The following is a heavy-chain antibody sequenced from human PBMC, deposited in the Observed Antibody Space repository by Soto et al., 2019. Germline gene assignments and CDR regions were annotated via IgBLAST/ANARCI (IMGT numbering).Heavy chain of an antibody. J-gene: IGHJ4*03. CDR1: GYTYSSYS. CDR2: ISTNSGNT. CDR3: ARENGYYDF. V-gene: IGHV1-18*01. Sequence: ASVKVSCKTSGYTYSSYSITWVRPAPGQGLEWMAWISTNSGNTHYAERVQGRVTVTLDKSARTAFMEMWGLTSDDTAVYFCARENGYYDFWG.